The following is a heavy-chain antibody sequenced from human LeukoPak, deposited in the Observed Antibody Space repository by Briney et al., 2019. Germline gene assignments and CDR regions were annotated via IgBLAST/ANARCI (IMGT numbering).Heavy chain of an antibody. J-gene: IGHJ4*02. V-gene: IGHV4-39*01. CDR1: GFSLSTSGVG. D-gene: IGHD3-3*01. CDR3: AGITTGFVPYYFDY. Sequence: SGPTLVNPTQTLTLTCTFSGFSLSTSGVGVGWIRQPPGKGLEWIGSIYYSGSTYYNPSLKSRVTISVDTSKNQFSLKLSSVTAADTAVYYCAGITTGFVPYYFDYWGQGTLVTVSS. CDR2: IYYSGST.